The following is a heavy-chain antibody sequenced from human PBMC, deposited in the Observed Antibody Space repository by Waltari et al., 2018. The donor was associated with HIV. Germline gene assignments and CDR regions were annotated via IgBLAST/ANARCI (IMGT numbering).Heavy chain of an antibody. D-gene: IGHD6-19*01. J-gene: IGHJ4*02. CDR1: GGSISNYY. V-gene: IGHV4-59*01. Sequence: QVQLQESGPGLVKPSETLSLICTVSGGSISNYYWGWIRQPPGKGLEWIGYIYYTGSTDYNPSRKSQVTISVDTSKNQFSLKLTSVTAADTAQYYCARYSSAWTGFDYWGQGTLVTVSS. CDR3: ARYSSAWTGFDY. CDR2: IYYTGST.